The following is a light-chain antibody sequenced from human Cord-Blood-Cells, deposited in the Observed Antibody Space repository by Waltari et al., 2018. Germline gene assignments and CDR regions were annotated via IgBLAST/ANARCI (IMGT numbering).Light chain of an antibody. CDR2: GAS. V-gene: IGKV3-15*01. CDR1: QSVSSN. CDR3: QQYNNWPPWT. Sequence: EIVMTQSPATLSVSPGERATLSCRASQSVSSNLAWYRQKPGQAPRLLIYGASTRATGIPARFSGSGSGTEFTLTISILQSEDFAVYYCQQYNNWPPWTFGQGTKVEIK. J-gene: IGKJ1*01.